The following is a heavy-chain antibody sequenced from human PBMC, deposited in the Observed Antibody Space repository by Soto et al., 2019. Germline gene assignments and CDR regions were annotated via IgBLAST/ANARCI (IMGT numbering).Heavy chain of an antibody. CDR2: MNPNSGNT. Sequence: QVQLEQSGAEVKKPGASVKVSCKASGYTFTSYDINWVRQATGQGLAWMGWMNPNSGNTGDAQTFQGRVTMTRNTSISTAYMELSSLRSEDTAVYYCAREKTSYGMDVWGQGTKVTVYS. J-gene: IGHJ6*02. V-gene: IGHV1-8*01. CDR1: GYTFTSYD. CDR3: AREKTSYGMDV.